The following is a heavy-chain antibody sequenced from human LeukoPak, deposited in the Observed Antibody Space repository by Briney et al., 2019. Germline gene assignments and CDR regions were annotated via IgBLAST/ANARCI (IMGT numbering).Heavy chain of an antibody. Sequence: ASVKVSCKASGYTFINYGISWVRQAPGQGLECMGWINGYNGNTNYAQKLQGRVYMTTHTSTNTAYMELRSLRSDDPAEYYCAREGAGSGWPHYWGQGTLVSVSS. CDR2: INGYNGNT. D-gene: IGHD6-19*01. CDR1: GYTFINYG. J-gene: IGHJ4*02. V-gene: IGHV1-18*01. CDR3: AREGAGSGWPHY.